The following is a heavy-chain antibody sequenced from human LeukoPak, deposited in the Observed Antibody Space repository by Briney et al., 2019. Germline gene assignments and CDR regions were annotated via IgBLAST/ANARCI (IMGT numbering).Heavy chain of an antibody. D-gene: IGHD5-12*01. Sequence: SETLSLTCTVSCDSINSSSYCWHWIRKPPGKGLGWIVNIYNHANTHYNPSLKTQITMSVDTSKNQFSLKLYSVTAADTGIYYCARHSRSGYIGYENTFDIWGQGTMVTVST. CDR3: ARHSRSGYIGYENTFDI. V-gene: IGHV4-39*01. J-gene: IGHJ3*02. CDR1: CDSINSSSYC. CDR2: IYNHANT.